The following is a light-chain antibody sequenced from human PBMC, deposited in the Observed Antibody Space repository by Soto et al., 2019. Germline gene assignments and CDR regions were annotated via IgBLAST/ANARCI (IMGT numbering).Light chain of an antibody. CDR1: QSVSSK. CDR3: QQYDNWPPT. Sequence: EIVMTQSPATLSVSQVEGATLSFRASQSVSSKLAWYQQKPGQAPRLLIYGASTRATGIPARFSGSGSGTEFTLTINSLQSEDFVVYYCQQYDNWPPTFGQGTRLEIK. V-gene: IGKV3D-15*01. J-gene: IGKJ5*01. CDR2: GAS.